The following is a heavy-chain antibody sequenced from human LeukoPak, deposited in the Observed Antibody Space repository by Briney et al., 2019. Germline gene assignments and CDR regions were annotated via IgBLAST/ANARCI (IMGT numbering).Heavy chain of an antibody. CDR1: GLTFSSYG. CDR3: ARGGNYYDSSGYYYYYYGMDV. Sequence: GGSLRLSCAASGLTFSSYGMHWVRQAPGKGLEWVAVIWYDGSNKYYADSVKGRFTISRDNSKNTLYLQMNSLRAEDTAVYYCARGGNYYDSSGYYYYYYGMDVWGQGTTVTVSS. J-gene: IGHJ6*02. D-gene: IGHD3-22*01. V-gene: IGHV3-33*01. CDR2: IWYDGSNK.